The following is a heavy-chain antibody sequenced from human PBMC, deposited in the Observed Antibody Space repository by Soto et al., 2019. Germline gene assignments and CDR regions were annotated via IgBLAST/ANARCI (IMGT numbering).Heavy chain of an antibody. D-gene: IGHD2-8*01. CDR3: TTTKGRLEPPTNDF. J-gene: IGHJ4*01. CDR2: IKSDAYGGAI. Sequence: EVQLVESGGGLVKPGGSLRLSCAGSGFTFSNAWLSWVRRAPGKGLEWVGRIKSDAYGGAIDYAAPVKGRFTISRDDSKNTLFLQMNNLRAEDAAVYSCTTTKGRLEPPTNDFCGHGTPVIVSS. V-gene: IGHV3-15*01. CDR1: GFTFSNAW.